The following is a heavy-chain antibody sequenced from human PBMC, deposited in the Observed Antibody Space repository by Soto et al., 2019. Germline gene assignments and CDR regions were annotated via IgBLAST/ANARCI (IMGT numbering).Heavy chain of an antibody. CDR1: GYTVTTHY. J-gene: IGHJ3*02. CDR2: INPGSGAA. D-gene: IGHD3-3*01. CDR3: AAGGEVGVAGSAAFDM. V-gene: IGHV1-46*01. Sequence: QVQLVHSGAEVKKPGASVKISCTASGYTVTTHYMHWVRQAPGRGLEWKGAINPGSGAAKYTQTFQARVTMTIDTSTNRVYMEISALRSEDTAVFYGAAGGEVGVAGSAAFDMWGQGTMVTVSS.